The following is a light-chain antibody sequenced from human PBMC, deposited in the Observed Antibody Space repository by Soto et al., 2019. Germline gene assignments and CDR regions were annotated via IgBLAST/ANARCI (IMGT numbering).Light chain of an antibody. Sequence: EIVLIQSPATLSLSPGERATLACRASQSVGSYLAWYQHKPGQAPRLLIHDASNRATGIPARFSGSGSGTDSTLTISSLEPEDSAVYYCQQRSNWPRGTFGQGTKLEIK. CDR2: DAS. V-gene: IGKV3-11*01. CDR3: QQRSNWPRGT. J-gene: IGKJ2*02. CDR1: QSVGSY.